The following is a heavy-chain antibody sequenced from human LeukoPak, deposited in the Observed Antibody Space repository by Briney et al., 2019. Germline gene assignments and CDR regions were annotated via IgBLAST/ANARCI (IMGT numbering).Heavy chain of an antibody. J-gene: IGHJ5*02. CDR2: IYYSGST. V-gene: IGHV4-30-4*01. Sequence: SQTLSLTCTVSGGSISSGYYYWSWIRQPPGKGLEWIGYIYYSGSTYYNPSLKSRVTISVDTSRNQFSLKLSSVTAADTAVYYCARDRLGYCSGGSCQMAWGQGTLVTVSS. D-gene: IGHD2-15*01. CDR3: ARDRLGYCSGGSCQMA. CDR1: GGSISSGYYY.